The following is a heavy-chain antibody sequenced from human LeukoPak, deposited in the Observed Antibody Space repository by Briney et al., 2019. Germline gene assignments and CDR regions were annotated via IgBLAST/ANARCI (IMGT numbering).Heavy chain of an antibody. CDR2: ISWNSGSI. D-gene: IGHD2-15*01. V-gene: IGHV3-9*01. J-gene: IGHJ6*03. CDR3: AKDGKVVGYYYYYYMDV. CDR1: GFTFDDYA. Sequence: GGSLRLSCAASGFTFDDYAMHWVRQAPGKALEWVSGISWNSGSIGYADSVKGRFTISRDNAKNSLYLQMNSLRAEDTALYYCAKDGKVVGYYYYYYMDVWGKGTTVTVSS.